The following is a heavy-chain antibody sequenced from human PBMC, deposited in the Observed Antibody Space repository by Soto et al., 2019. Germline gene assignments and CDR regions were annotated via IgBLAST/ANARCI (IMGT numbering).Heavy chain of an antibody. Sequence: VSVKVSCKASGYAFTGYYMHWVRQAPGQGLEWMGWINPNSGGTNYAQKFQGWVTMTRDTSISTAYMELSRLRSDDTAVYYCARERGYCSSTSCQENYYYYYGMDVWGQGTTVTVSS. CDR1: GYAFTGYY. CDR2: INPNSGGT. CDR3: ARERGYCSSTSCQENYYYYYGMDV. D-gene: IGHD2-2*01. J-gene: IGHJ6*02. V-gene: IGHV1-2*04.